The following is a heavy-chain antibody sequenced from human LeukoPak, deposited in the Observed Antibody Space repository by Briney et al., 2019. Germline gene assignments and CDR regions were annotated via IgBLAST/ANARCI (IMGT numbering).Heavy chain of an antibody. V-gene: IGHV1-2*02. CDR2: INPNSGGT. D-gene: IGHD2-2*01. J-gene: IGHJ3*02. CDR1: GYTFTGYY. CDR3: ARSSGHCSSTSCHDAFDI. Sequence: ASVNVSCKASGYTFTGYYMHWVRQAPGQGLEWMGWINPNSGGTNYAQKFQGRVTMTRDTSISTAYMELSRLRSDDTAVYYCARSSGHCSSTSCHDAFDIWGQGTMVTVSS.